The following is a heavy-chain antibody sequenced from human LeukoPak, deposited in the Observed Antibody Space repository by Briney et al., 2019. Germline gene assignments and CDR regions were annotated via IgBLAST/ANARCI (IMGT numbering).Heavy chain of an antibody. CDR1: GGTFSSYA. CDR3: ARGAYSSSSDLGDY. V-gene: IGHV1-69*05. Sequence: SVKVSCKASGGTFSSYAISWVRQAPGQGLESMGRIIPIFGTANYAQKFQGRVTITTDESTSTAYMELSSLRSEDTAVYYCARGAYSSSSDLGDYWGQGTLVTVSS. CDR2: IIPIFGTA. J-gene: IGHJ4*02. D-gene: IGHD6-6*01.